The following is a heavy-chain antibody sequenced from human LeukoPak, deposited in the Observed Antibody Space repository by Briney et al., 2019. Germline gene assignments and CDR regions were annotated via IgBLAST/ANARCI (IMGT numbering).Heavy chain of an antibody. J-gene: IGHJ3*01. CDR1: GFTFSNAW. Sequence: GGSLRLSCAASGFTFSNAWMSWVRQAPGKGLEWVGRIKSKTDGGTTDYAAPVKGRFTISRDDSKNTLYPQVNSLKTEDTAVYYCATAAAATGGAFDVWGQGTMVTVSS. V-gene: IGHV3-15*01. D-gene: IGHD2-15*01. CDR3: ATAAAATGGAFDV. CDR2: IKSKTDGGTT.